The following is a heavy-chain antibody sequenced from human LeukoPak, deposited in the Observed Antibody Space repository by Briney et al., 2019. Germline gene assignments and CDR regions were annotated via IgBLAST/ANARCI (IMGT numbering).Heavy chain of an antibody. V-gene: IGHV4-59*01. CDR2: VHYSGTT. CDR1: DGSITNYD. J-gene: IGHJ4*02. Sequence: PSETLSLTCTVSDGSITNYDWSWVRQPPGKGLEFIGHVHYSGTTNYNPSLRSRVTISIDTSKQHFFLKLKSVTAADTAVYYCARGYGDFRVEGRYFHSWGQGTLVTVSS. D-gene: IGHD4-17*01. CDR3: ARGYGDFRVEGRYFHS.